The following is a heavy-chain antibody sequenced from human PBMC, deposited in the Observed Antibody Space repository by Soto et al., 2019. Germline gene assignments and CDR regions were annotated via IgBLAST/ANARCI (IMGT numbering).Heavy chain of an antibody. D-gene: IGHD5-12*01. CDR1: GDSVTTGSSS. V-gene: IGHV4-61*01. CDR2: ISYSGGT. CDR3: AKMWMAHYDY. Sequence: QVQLQESGPGLVKPSETLSLTCTVSGDSVTTGSSSWTWSRQPPGNGLEWIGYISYSGGTNYNPTLKGRVTIALDSSKNQFSLKLTSVTAADTAVYYCAKMWMAHYDYWGHGSLVTVSS. J-gene: IGHJ4*01.